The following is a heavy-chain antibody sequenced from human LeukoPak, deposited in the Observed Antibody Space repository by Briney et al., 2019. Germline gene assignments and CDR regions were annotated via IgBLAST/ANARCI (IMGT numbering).Heavy chain of an antibody. J-gene: IGHJ6*03. Sequence: GGSLRLSCAASGFTFSDYYMSWIRQAPGKGLEWVSYISSSGSTIYYADSVEGRFTISRDNAKNSLYLQMNSLRAEDTAVYYCARVQQGTNYYYYYYMDVWGKGTTVTVSS. V-gene: IGHV3-11*01. CDR3: ARVQQGTNYYYYYYMDV. CDR2: ISSSGSTI. CDR1: GFTFSDYY. D-gene: IGHD1-1*01.